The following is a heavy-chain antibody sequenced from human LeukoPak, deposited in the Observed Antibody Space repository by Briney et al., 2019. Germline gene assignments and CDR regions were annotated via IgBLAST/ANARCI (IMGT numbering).Heavy chain of an antibody. CDR3: ARAPNNYDSDY. J-gene: IGHJ4*02. V-gene: IGHV3-9*01. CDR1: GFTFDDYA. CDR2: ISWNSATI. D-gene: IGHD3-22*01. Sequence: GRSLRLSCAASGFTFDDYAMHWVRQTPGKGLEWVSHISWNSATIEYADSVKGRFTISRDNAKNSLYLQMNSLRAEDTAVYYCARAPNNYDSDYWGQGTLVTVSS.